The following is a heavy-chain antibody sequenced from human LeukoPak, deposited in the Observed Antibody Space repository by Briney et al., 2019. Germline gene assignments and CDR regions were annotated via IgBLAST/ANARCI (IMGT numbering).Heavy chain of an antibody. J-gene: IGHJ4*02. CDR3: AREGNWRFDY. CDR2: ISSNGGST. V-gene: IGHV3-64*01. Sequence: GGSLRLSCAASGFTFSSNTMYWGRHAPGQGLEYVSAISSNGGSTYYANSVKGRFTISRDNSKNTLYLQMGSLRGEDMAVYYCAREGNWRFDYWGQGALVTDSS. CDR1: GFTFSSNT. D-gene: IGHD1-1*01.